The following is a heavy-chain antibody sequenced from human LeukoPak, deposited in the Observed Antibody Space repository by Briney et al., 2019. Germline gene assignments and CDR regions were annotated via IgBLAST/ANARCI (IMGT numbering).Heavy chain of an antibody. V-gene: IGHV1-18*01. CDR3: ARGRSYYDILTGYYRYYYYMDV. CDR1: GYTFTGYG. CDR2: ISAYNGNT. D-gene: IGHD3-9*01. Sequence: ASVKVSCKASGYTFTGYGISWVRQAPGQGLEWMGWISAYNGNTNYAQKIQGRVTMTTDTSTSTAYMELRSLRSDDTAVYYCARGRSYYDILTGYYRYYYYMDVWGKGTTVTISS. J-gene: IGHJ6*03.